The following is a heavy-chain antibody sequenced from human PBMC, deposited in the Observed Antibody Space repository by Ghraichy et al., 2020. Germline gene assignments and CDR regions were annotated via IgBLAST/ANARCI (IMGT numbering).Heavy chain of an antibody. CDR3: ARLSPVITMIVGLRVAFDI. CDR1: GGSFSGYY. V-gene: IGHV4-34*01. Sequence: SETLSLTCAVYGGSFSGYYWSWIRQPPGKGLEWIGEINHSGSTNYNPSLKSRVTISVDTSKNQFSLKLSSVTAADTAVYYCARLSPVITMIVGLRVAFDIWGQGTMVTVSS. CDR2: INHSGST. D-gene: IGHD3-22*01. J-gene: IGHJ3*02.